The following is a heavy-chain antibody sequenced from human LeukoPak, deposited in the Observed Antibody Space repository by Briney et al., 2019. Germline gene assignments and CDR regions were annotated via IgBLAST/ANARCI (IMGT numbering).Heavy chain of an antibody. CDR3: ARDPRPYDFWSGYYTGYFDY. D-gene: IGHD3-3*01. Sequence: QSGGSLRLSCAASGFTFSSYAMHWVRQAPGKGLEYVSAISSNGGSTYYANSVKGRFTISRDNSKNTLYLQMGSLRAEDMAVYYCARDPRPYDFWSGYYTGYFDYWGQGTLVTVSS. CDR2: ISSNGGST. J-gene: IGHJ4*02. V-gene: IGHV3-64*01. CDR1: GFTFSSYA.